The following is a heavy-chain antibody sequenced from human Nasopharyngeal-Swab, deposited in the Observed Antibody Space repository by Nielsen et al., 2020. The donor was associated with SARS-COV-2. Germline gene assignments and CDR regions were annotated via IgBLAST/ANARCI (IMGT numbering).Heavy chain of an antibody. CDR2: INRSGRT. V-gene: IGHV4-34*01. CDR3: ARERGYCSGRGCYSARNYYYYMDV. D-gene: IGHD2-15*01. Sequence: WIRQPPGKGLEWIGEINRSGRTNDNPSLKSRVTISVDTSKNQFSLRLSSVTAADTAVYYCARERGYCSGRGCYSARNYYYYMDVWGKGTTVTVSS. J-gene: IGHJ6*03.